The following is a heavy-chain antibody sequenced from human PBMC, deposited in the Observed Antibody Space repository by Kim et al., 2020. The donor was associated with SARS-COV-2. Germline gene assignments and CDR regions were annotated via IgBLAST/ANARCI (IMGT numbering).Heavy chain of an antibody. CDR1: GGPFSGYY. Sequence: SETLSLTCAVYGGPFSGYYWSWIRQPPGKGLQWIGEINHSGSTNYNPSLKSRVTISVETSKNQFSLRLSSVTAADTAVYYCARVPFRVRGVIPNWFDPWGQGTLVTVSS. CDR2: INHSGST. D-gene: IGHD3-10*01. CDR3: ARVPFRVRGVIPNWFDP. V-gene: IGHV4-34*01. J-gene: IGHJ5*02.